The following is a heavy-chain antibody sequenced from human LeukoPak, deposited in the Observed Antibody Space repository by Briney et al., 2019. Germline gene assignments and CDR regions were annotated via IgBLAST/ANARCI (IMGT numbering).Heavy chain of an antibody. CDR3: ARDLEYTFDY. D-gene: IGHD2/OR15-2a*01. Sequence: GGSLRLSCTASGFTFSSYEMNWVRQAPGKGLEWVSYISSSGHTIYYADSVKGRFTISRDNAKNTVYLQMNSLRAEDTAVYYCARDLEYTFDYWGQGTSVTVSS. CDR1: GFTFSSYE. V-gene: IGHV3-48*03. J-gene: IGHJ4*02. CDR2: ISSSGHTI.